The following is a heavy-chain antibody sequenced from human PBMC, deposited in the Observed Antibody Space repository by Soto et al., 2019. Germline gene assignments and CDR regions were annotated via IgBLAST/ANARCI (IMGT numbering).Heavy chain of an antibody. Sequence: QMQLVQSGPEVKKPGTSVKVSCKASGFTFTSSAVQWVRQARGQRLEWIGWIVVGSGNTNYAQKFQERVTITRDMATSTAYMELSSLRSEDTAVYYCAADRGSVDYYGSGSYYPLCYWGQGTLVTVSS. V-gene: IGHV1-58*01. D-gene: IGHD3-10*01. CDR1: GFTFTSSA. CDR3: AADRGSVDYYGSGSYYPLCY. J-gene: IGHJ4*02. CDR2: IVVGSGNT.